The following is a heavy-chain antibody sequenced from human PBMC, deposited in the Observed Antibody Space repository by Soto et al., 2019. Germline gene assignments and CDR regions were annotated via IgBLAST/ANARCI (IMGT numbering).Heavy chain of an antibody. CDR3: AGGIAARPLGY. J-gene: IGHJ4*02. CDR1: GDSISSGGYS. V-gene: IGHV4-30-2*01. Sequence: SETLSLTCAVSGDSISSGGYSWSWIRQPPGKGLEWIGYIYHSGSTYYNPSLKSRVTISVDRSKNQFSLKLSSVTAADTAVYYCAGGIAARPLGYWGQGTLVT. D-gene: IGHD6-6*01. CDR2: IYHSGST.